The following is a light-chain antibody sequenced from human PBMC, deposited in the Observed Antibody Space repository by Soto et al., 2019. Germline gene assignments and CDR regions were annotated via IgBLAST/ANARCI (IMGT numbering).Light chain of an antibody. Sequence: QSALTQPASVSGSPGQSITISCTGSSNDVGGYNFVSWYQQHPGKAPKLLIYEVTNRPSGISDRFSGSRSGNTATLTISGLQTEDEAGYYCGSYPNTNSLIFGGGTKLTVL. CDR2: EVT. J-gene: IGLJ2*01. V-gene: IGLV2-14*01. CDR3: GSYPNTNSLI. CDR1: SNDVGGYNF.